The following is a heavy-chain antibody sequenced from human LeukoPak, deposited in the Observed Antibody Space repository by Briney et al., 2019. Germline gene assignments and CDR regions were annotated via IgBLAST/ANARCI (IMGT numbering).Heavy chain of an antibody. V-gene: IGHV4-38-2*02. D-gene: IGHD2-15*01. Sequence: SETLSLTCTVSGYSISSGYYWGWIRQPPGKGLEGIGSIYHSGSTYSNPSLKSRLTISGDTSKNQFSMKLSSVTAADTAVYYCALVVVVAPTRHWLATWGKGPLVTVSS. CDR3: ALVVVVAPTRHWLAT. J-gene: IGHJ5*02. CDR1: GYSISSGYY. CDR2: IYHSGST.